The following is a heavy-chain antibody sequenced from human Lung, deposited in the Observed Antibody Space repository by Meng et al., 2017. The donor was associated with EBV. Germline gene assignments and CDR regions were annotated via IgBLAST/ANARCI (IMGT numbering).Heavy chain of an antibody. D-gene: IGHD3-10*01. CDR1: GWSFSGSY. J-gene: IGHJ4*02. CDR2: IIHSGSP. CDR3: ARKAVLLWFGDTGGYFDY. Sequence: QLQEWCAVLLKPSDALALPCAVTGWSFSGSYWGLIRQPPGKGLGWIGEIIHSGSPNYDLSLKSRVTISVDTSKNQFSLKLSSVTAADTAVYYCARKAVLLWFGDTGGYFDYWGQGTLVTVSS. V-gene: IGHV4-34*12.